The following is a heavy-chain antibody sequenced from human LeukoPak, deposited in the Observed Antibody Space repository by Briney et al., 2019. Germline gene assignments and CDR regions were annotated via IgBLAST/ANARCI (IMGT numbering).Heavy chain of an antibody. Sequence: SETLSLTCTVSGGSISSYYWSWIRQPPGKGLEWIGYIYYSGSTNYNPSLKSRVTISVDTSKNQFSLKLSSVTAADTAVYYCARGGLYQQDSPDYWGQGTLVTVSS. CDR1: GGSISSYY. J-gene: IGHJ4*02. V-gene: IGHV4-59*01. CDR3: ARGGLYQQDSPDY. D-gene: IGHD6-13*01. CDR2: IYYSGST.